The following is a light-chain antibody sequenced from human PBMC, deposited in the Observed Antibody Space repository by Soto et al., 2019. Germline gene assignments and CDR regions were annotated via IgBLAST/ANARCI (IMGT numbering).Light chain of an antibody. Sequence: ESVLTQSPGTLSLSPGERATLSCRASQSVSSNYLAWYKQKPGQAPRLLIYGASSRATGIPVRFSGSGSGTEFTLTISSLQSEDFAVYYCQQYNNWPLTFGQGTRLEIK. CDR1: QSVSSN. CDR2: GAS. CDR3: QQYNNWPLT. V-gene: IGKV3-15*01. J-gene: IGKJ5*01.